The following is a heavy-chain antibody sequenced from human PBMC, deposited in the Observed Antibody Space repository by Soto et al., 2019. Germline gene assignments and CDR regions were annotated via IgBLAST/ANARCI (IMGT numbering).Heavy chain of an antibody. V-gene: IGHV3-74*01. D-gene: IGHD2-2*01. CDR2: IKSDGSST. CDR3: ARDYLVVPHRVIDY. Sequence: GGSLSLSCAASGFPSGNYWMHCVRQAPGKGLVWVSRIKSDGSSTSYADSVKGRFTISRDNSKNTLYLQMNSLRAEDTAVYYCARDYLVVPHRVIDYWGQGTLVTVSS. CDR1: GFPSGNYW. J-gene: IGHJ4*02.